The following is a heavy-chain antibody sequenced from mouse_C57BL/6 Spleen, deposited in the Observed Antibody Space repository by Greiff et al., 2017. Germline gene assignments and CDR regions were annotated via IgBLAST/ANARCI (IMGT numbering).Heavy chain of an antibody. CDR2: IDPETGGT. CDR1: GYTFTDYE. CDR3: TRYYYGDY. D-gene: IGHD1-1*01. Sequence: VQLQQSGAELVRPGASVTLSCKASGYTFTDYEMHWVKQTPVHGLEWIGAIDPETGGTAYNQKFKGKAIRTAGKSSSTAYMELRSLTSEDSAVYYCTRYYYGDYWGQGTTLTVSS. J-gene: IGHJ2*01. V-gene: IGHV1-15*01.